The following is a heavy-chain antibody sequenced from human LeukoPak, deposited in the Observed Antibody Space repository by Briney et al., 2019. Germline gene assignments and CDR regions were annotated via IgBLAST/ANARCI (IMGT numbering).Heavy chain of an antibody. CDR3: ARVSFSSAFDI. J-gene: IGHJ3*02. CDR2: ISWNSGSI. CDR1: GFTFDDYA. D-gene: IGHD2-2*01. V-gene: IGHV3-9*01. Sequence: PGGSLRLSCAASGFTFDDYAMHWVRQAPGKGLEWVSGISWNSGSIGYADSVKGRFTISRDNAKNSLYLQMNSLRDEDTALFYCARVSFSSAFDIWGQGTMVTVSS.